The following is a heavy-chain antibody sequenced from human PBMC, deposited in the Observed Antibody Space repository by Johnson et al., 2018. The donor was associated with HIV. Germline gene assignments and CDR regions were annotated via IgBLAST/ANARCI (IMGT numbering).Heavy chain of an antibody. CDR1: GFTFSSYG. J-gene: IGHJ3*01. Sequence: QVQLVESGGGVVQPGRSPRLSCAASGFTFSSYGMHWVRQAPGKGLEWVAVIWYDGSNKYYADSVKGRFTISRDNSKNTLYLQMNSLRIEDTAVYYCARGSRYTYDNDDVYLLQAFDVWGQGTVVTVAS. CDR3: ARGSRYTYDNDDVYLLQAFDV. CDR2: IWYDGSNK. D-gene: IGHD3-16*01. V-gene: IGHV3-30*19.